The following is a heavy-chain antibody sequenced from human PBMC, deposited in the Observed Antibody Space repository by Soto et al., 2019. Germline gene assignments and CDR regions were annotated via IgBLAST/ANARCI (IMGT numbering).Heavy chain of an antibody. D-gene: IGHD3-3*02. J-gene: IGHJ5*02. V-gene: IGHV4-30-4*01. CDR1: GGSISSGDYY. CDR3: ARGGLPFGFDP. Sequence: SETLSLTCTVSGGSISSGDYYWSWIRQPPGKGLEWIGYIYYSGSTYYNPSLKSRVTISVDTSKNQFSLKLSSVTAADTAVYYCARGGLPFGFDPWGQGTLVTVSS. CDR2: IYYSGST.